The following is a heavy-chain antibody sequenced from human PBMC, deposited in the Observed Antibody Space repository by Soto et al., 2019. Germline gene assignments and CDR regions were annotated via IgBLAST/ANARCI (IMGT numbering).Heavy chain of an antibody. J-gene: IGHJ6*02. D-gene: IGHD3-9*01. CDR1: GFTFSSYD. Sequence: GGSLRLSCAASGFTFSSYDMHWVRQATGKGLEWVSAIGTAGDTYYPGSVKGRFTSSRENAKNSLYLQMNSLRAEDTAVYYCARWYYDILTGRNGMDVWGQGTTVTVSS. CDR3: ARWYYDILTGRNGMDV. CDR2: IGTAGDT. V-gene: IGHV3-13*01.